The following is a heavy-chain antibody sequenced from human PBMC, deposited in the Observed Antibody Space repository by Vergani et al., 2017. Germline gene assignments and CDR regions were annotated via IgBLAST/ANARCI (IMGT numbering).Heavy chain of an antibody. CDR2: MNPNSGNT. V-gene: IGHV1-8*02. CDR3: ARVYLEWLSPLCRFDP. D-gene: IGHD3-3*01. J-gene: IGHJ5*02. CDR1: GYTFTSYD. Sequence: QVQLVQSGAEVKKPGSSVKVSCKASGYTFTSYDINWVRQATGQGLEWMGWMNPNSGNTGHAQKFQGRVTMTRNISISTAYMELSSLRSEDTAVYYCARVYLEWLSPLCRFDPWGQGTLVTVSS.